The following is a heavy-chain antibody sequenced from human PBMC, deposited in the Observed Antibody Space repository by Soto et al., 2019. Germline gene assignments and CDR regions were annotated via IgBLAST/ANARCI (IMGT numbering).Heavy chain of an antibody. CDR2: IYYSGST. J-gene: IGHJ6*04. D-gene: IGHD3-16*01. CDR3: ARDNWGSNYYYYGMDV. Sequence: SETLSLTCAVYGGSFSAYYWSWIRQPPGKGLEWIGYIYYSGSTNYNPSLKSRVTISVDTSKNQFSLKLSSVTAADTAVYYCARDNWGSNYYYYGMDVWGKGTTVTVS. V-gene: IGHV4-59*01. CDR1: GGSFSAYY.